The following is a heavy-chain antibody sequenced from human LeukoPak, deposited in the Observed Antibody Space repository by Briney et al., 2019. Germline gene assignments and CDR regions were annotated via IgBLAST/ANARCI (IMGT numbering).Heavy chain of an antibody. J-gene: IGHJ4*02. CDR1: SFPFSSYS. Sequence: GWSLRLSCSASSFPFSSYSMHWVRQAPGKGLEWVAVISSRGTITYYADSVKGRVTISRDNSKNTLYLQMNSLRAEDTAVYYCARDGDIADAIYFDYWGQGTLVSVSS. CDR2: ISSRGTIT. V-gene: IGHV3-30*04. CDR3: ARDGDIADAIYFDY. D-gene: IGHD6-13*01.